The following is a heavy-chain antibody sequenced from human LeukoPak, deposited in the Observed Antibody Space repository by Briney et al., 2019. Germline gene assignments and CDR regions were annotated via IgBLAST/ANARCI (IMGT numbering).Heavy chain of an antibody. V-gene: IGHV4-34*01. CDR1: GVSFNDYY. CDR3: TRMTTRHDY. J-gene: IGHJ4*02. Sequence: SETLSLTCAVSGVSFNDYYWSWGRQTPGKGLEWIGEINHSGYTNDSPSLKSRVTLSIDTSRKQFSLNLRSVTVADTGIYYCTRMTTRHDYWGPGTLVTGSS. D-gene: IGHD4-17*01. CDR2: INHSGYT.